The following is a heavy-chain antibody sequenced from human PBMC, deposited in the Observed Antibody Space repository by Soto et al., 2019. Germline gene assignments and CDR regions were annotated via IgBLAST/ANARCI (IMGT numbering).Heavy chain of an antibody. J-gene: IGHJ4*02. D-gene: IGHD3-9*01. CDR1: GFTFSSYA. CDR3: ATPLYYDILTGPAPFDY. V-gene: IGHV3-23*01. Sequence: SGGSLRLSCAASGFTFSSYAMSWVRQAPGKGLEWVSAISGSGGSTYYADSVKGQFTISRDNSKNTLYLQMNSLRAEDTAVYYCATPLYYDILTGPAPFDYWGQGTLVTV. CDR2: ISGSGGST.